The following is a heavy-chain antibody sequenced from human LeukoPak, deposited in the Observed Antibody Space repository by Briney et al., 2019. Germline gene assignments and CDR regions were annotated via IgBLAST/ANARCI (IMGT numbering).Heavy chain of an antibody. Sequence: SETLSLTCTVSGGSISSYYWSWIRQPPGKGLEWIGYIYYSGSTNYNPSLKSRVTTSVDTSKNQFSPKLSSVTAADTAVYYCARHSSDYDFWSGYPYYFDYWGQGTLVTVSS. J-gene: IGHJ4*02. CDR3: ARHSSDYDFWSGYPYYFDY. CDR1: GGSISSYY. V-gene: IGHV4-59*08. CDR2: IYYSGST. D-gene: IGHD3-3*01.